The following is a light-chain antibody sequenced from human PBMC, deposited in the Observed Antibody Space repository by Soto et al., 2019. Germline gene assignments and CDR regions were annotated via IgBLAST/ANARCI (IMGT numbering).Light chain of an antibody. CDR1: SSNIGNRH. CDR2: RND. V-gene: IGLV1-47*01. CDR3: AAWDDSPSSVF. J-gene: IGLJ2*01. Sequence: QSALTQPPSASGTPGQRVTVSCSGSSSNIGNRHVFWYQQLPGTAPKLLIYRNDQRPSGVPDRFSGSKSGTSASLAISGLRSEDEGDYYCAAWDDSPSSVFFGGGTKLTVL.